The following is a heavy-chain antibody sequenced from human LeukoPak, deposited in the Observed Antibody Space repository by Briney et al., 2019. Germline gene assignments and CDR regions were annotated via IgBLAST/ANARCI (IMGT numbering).Heavy chain of an antibody. CDR1: GFTFSSYS. CDR2: ISSSSSYI. CDR3: ARGLITPYDFWSGNYGMDV. D-gene: IGHD3-3*01. V-gene: IGHV3-21*01. Sequence: PGGSLRLSCAASGFTFSSYSMNWVRQAPGKGLEWVSSISSSSSYIYYADSVKGRFTISRDNAKNSLYLQMNSLRAEDTAVYYCARGLITPYDFWSGNYGMDVWGQGTTVTVSS. J-gene: IGHJ6*02.